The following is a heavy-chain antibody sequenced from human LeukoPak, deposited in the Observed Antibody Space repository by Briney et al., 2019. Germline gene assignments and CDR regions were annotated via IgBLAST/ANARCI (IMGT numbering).Heavy chain of an antibody. J-gene: IGHJ5*02. CDR3: ATDRARGWFDP. CDR2: INHSGST. CDR1: GGSFSGYY. Sequence: SETLSLTCAVYGGSFSGYYWSWIRQPPGKGLEWIGEINHSGSTNYNPSLKSRVTISVGTSKNQFSLKLSSVTAADTAVYYCATDRARGWFDPWGQGTLVTVSS. V-gene: IGHV4-34*01. D-gene: IGHD3-10*01.